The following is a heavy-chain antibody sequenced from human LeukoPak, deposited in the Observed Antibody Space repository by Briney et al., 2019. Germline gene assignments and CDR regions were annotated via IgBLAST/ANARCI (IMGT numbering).Heavy chain of an antibody. D-gene: IGHD1-26*01. CDR2: INPNSGGT. J-gene: IGHJ3*02. Sequence: ASVKVSCKASGYTFTGYYMHWVRQAPGQGLEWMGWINPNSGGTNYAQRFQGRVTMTRDTSISTAYMELSRLRSDDTAVYYCARVGYSGSWGWAFDIWGQGTMVTVSS. CDR3: ARVGYSGSWGWAFDI. V-gene: IGHV1-2*02. CDR1: GYTFTGYY.